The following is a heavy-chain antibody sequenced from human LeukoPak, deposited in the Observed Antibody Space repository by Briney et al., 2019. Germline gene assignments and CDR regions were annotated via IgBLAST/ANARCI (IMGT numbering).Heavy chain of an antibody. CDR2: ISYDGSNK. CDR3: ARSSSYYHFGMDV. CDR1: GFTFSRCA. D-gene: IGHD3-22*01. Sequence: PGRSLRLSCVASGFTFSRCAMHWVRQAPGKGLEWGAVISYDGSNKYYADSVKGRFTISRDNSKNTLYLQMNSLRAEDTAVYYCARSSSYYHFGMDVWGQGTTVTVSS. J-gene: IGHJ6*02. V-gene: IGHV3-30-3*01.